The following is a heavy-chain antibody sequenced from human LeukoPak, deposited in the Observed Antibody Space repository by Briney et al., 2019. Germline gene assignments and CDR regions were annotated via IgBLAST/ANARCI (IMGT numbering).Heavy chain of an antibody. CDR2: INPSGGST. CDR1: GYTFTSYY. D-gene: IGHD6-19*01. J-gene: IGHJ4*02. CDR3: AREGVAVAGDY. V-gene: IGHV1-46*01. Sequence: ASVTVSCKASGYTFTSYYMHWVRQAPGQGLEWMGLINPSGGSTSYAQKFQGRVTMTSDTSTSTVYMELSSLRSEDTAVYYCAREGVAVAGDYWGQGTLVTVSS.